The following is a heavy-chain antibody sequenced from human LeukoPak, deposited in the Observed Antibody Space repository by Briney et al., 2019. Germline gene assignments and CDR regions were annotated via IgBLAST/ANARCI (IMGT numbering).Heavy chain of an antibody. V-gene: IGHV3-21*01. CDR1: GFTLSSYS. CDR2: ISSSSSYI. J-gene: IGHJ4*02. Sequence: GGSLRLSCAASGFTLSSYSMNWVRQAPGKGLEWVSSISSSSSYIYYADSVKGRFTISRDNAKNSLYLQMNSLRAEDTAVYYCARGFYSGYDFWELEEALDGSFDYWGQGTLVTVSS. D-gene: IGHD5-12*01. CDR3: ARGFYSGYDFWELEEALDGSFDY.